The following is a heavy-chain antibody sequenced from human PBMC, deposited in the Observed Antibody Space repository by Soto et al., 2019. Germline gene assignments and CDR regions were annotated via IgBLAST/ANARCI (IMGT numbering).Heavy chain of an antibody. CDR2: IYQSGVT. J-gene: IGHJ5*01. V-gene: IGHV4-30-2*01. CDR1: GDSYSISTYS. Sequence: PSETLSLTCNMSGDSYSISTYSWSWIRQPPGKALQWIGFIYQSGVTSYNPSLASRVSISLDSSKNQFYLNLNSVTAADTAIYYCARVRQGCSANNCYFDPWGQGTQVTVSS. D-gene: IGHD1-1*01. CDR3: ARVRQGCSANNCYFDP.